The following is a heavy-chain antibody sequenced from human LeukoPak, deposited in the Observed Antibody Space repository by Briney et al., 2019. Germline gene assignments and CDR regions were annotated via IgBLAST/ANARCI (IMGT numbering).Heavy chain of an antibody. D-gene: IGHD3-10*01. CDR3: AKKGVYYYGSGSLAPNWFDP. Sequence: KSGGSLRLSCAASGFTFSSYAMSWVRQAPGKGLEWVSAISGSGGSTYYADSVKGRFTISRDNSKNTLYLQMNSLRAEDTAVYYCAKKGVYYYGSGSLAPNWFDPWGQGTLVTVSS. J-gene: IGHJ5*02. CDR2: ISGSGGST. V-gene: IGHV3-23*01. CDR1: GFTFSSYA.